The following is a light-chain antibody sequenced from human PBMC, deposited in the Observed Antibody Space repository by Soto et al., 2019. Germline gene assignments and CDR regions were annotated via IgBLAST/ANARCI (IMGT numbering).Light chain of an antibody. CDR3: QQYNSYLLT. J-gene: IGKJ4*01. Sequence: DIQMTQSPSTLSASVGDRVTITCRASQSISSWLAWYQQKPGKAPKLLIYDASSLESGVPSRFSGSGSGTEFTLTISMLQPDDFATYYCQQYNSYLLTFGGGTKVEIK. V-gene: IGKV1-5*01. CDR2: DAS. CDR1: QSISSW.